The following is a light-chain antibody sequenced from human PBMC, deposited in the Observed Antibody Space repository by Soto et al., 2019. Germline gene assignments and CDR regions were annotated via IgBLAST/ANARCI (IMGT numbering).Light chain of an antibody. J-gene: IGKJ1*01. V-gene: IGKV1-39*01. CDR1: QGISSH. CDR2: AAS. Sequence: DIQMTQSPSSLSASAGDRVTITCRASQGISSHLNWYQQKPGKAPKLLIYAASSLQSGVPSRFGGSGSGTDFTLTISSLQPEDFATYYCQQGYTTPLTFGQGTKVEIK. CDR3: QQGYTTPLT.